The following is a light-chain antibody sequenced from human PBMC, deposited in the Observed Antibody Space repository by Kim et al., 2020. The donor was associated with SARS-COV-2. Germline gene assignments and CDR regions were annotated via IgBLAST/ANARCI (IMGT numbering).Light chain of an antibody. Sequence: EILMTQSPAILSVSPGETATLSCRASQSVSSKVAWYQHKPGQAPRLLIYDASTSATAIPARFSGSGSGTDFTLTISSLQSDDLAVYHCQLYDDWPPWTFGQGTKVDIK. J-gene: IGKJ1*01. CDR3: QLYDDWPPWT. CDR2: DAS. V-gene: IGKV3-15*01. CDR1: QSVSSK.